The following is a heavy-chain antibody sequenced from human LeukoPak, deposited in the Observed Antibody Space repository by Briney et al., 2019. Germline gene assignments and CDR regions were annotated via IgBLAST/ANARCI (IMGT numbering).Heavy chain of an antibody. Sequence: ASVKVSCKASGYTFTSYYMHWVRQAPGQGLEWMGIINPSGGSTSYAQKFQGRVTMTTDTSTSTAYMELRSLRSDDTAVYYCARASSSWYEGFWFDPWGQGTLVTVSS. J-gene: IGHJ5*02. D-gene: IGHD6-13*01. V-gene: IGHV1-46*01. CDR2: INPSGGST. CDR1: GYTFTSYY. CDR3: ARASSSWYEGFWFDP.